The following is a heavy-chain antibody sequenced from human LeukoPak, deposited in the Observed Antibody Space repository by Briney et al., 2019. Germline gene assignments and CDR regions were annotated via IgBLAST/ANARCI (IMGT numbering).Heavy chain of an antibody. Sequence: GGSLRLSCAASGFTFSSYAMSWVRQAPGKGLEWVAVISYDGNNEYYADSVKDRFTISRDNSKNTLYLQMNSLRAEDTAVYCCAKGTGMDVWGKGTTVTVSS. CDR2: ISYDGNNE. CDR3: AKGTGMDV. CDR1: GFTFSSYA. J-gene: IGHJ6*04. V-gene: IGHV3-30*18.